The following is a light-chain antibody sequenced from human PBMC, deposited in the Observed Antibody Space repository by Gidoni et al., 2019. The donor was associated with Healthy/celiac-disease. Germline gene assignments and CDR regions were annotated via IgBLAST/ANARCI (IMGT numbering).Light chain of an antibody. CDR2: KDS. J-gene: IGLJ2*01. CDR1: KLGDKY. CDR3: QAWDSSIHVV. V-gene: IGLV3-1*01. Sequence: SSELTQPPSVSVSPGQTASITCSGDKLGDKYACWYQQKPGQSPVLVIYKDSKRPAGIPERFSGSNSGNTATLTIGGTQAMDEADYYCQAWDSSIHVVFGGGTKLTVL.